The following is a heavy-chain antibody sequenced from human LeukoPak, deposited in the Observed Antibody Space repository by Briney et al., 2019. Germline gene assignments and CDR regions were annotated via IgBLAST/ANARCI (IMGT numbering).Heavy chain of an antibody. J-gene: IGHJ1*01. CDR2: INHSAST. CDR1: GGSFSGYY. CDR3: ARRSSWTNYEYFQH. V-gene: IGHV4-34*01. Sequence: PSETLSLTCAVYGGSFSGYYWSWIRQPPGKGLEWIGEINHSASTNYNPSLKSRVTISVDTSKNQFSLKLSSVTAADTAVYYCARRSSWTNYEYFQHWGQGTLVTVSS. D-gene: IGHD6-13*01.